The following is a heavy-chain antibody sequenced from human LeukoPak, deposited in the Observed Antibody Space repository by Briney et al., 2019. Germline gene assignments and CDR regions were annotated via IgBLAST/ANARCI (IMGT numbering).Heavy chain of an antibody. Sequence: AETLSLTCTVSGDSISSYYWSWIRQSPGKGLEWIGYIYYTGSTNYNPSLKSRVTISVDTSKNQFSLKLSSVTAADTAVYYCARHSSAYGSGNLWGQGTLVTVSS. CDR2: IYYTGST. CDR1: GDSISSYY. D-gene: IGHD3-10*01. CDR3: ARHSSAYGSGNL. J-gene: IGHJ5*02. V-gene: IGHV4-59*08.